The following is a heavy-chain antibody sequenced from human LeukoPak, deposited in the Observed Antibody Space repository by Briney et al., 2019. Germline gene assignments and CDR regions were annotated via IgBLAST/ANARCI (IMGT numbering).Heavy chain of an antibody. CDR2: INPSGGTT. CDR1: GYTFTTYY. J-gene: IGHJ4*02. D-gene: IGHD3-10*01. Sequence: GASVKVSCKASGYTFTTYYMHWVRQAPGQGLEWMGIINPSGGTTFYAQKFQGRVTITADKSTSTAYMELRSLRSDDTAVYYCARDDLWFGELGAFDYWGQGTLVTVSS. V-gene: IGHV1-46*01. CDR3: ARDDLWFGELGAFDY.